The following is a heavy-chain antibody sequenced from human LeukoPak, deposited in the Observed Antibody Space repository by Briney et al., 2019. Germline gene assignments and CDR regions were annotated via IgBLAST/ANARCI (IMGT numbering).Heavy chain of an antibody. V-gene: IGHV3-64D*06. CDR1: GFIFSNYA. CDR3: VKGKGIAVTSLDY. Sequence: GGSLRLSCSASGFIFSNYAMHWVRQAPGKGLEYVSAISSNGGSTYYADSVQGRFTISRDNSKNTLYLQMSSLRAEDTAVYYCVKGKGIAVTSLDYWGQGTLVTVSS. J-gene: IGHJ4*02. CDR2: ISSNGGST. D-gene: IGHD6-19*01.